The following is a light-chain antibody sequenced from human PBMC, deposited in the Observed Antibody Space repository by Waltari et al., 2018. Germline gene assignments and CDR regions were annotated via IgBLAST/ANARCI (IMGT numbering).Light chain of an antibody. J-gene: IGKJ1*01. CDR1: QSLLHSDGNTY. Sequence: DIVMTQSPLSLPVTPGEAASIPCRSKQSLLHSDGNTYLDWYLQRPGQSPQLLIYWGSNRASGVPDRFSGSGSGTDFTLKISSLQSEDFAVYYCQQYNNWPRAFGQGTKVEIK. CDR2: WGS. CDR3: QQYNNWPRA. V-gene: IGKV2-28*01.